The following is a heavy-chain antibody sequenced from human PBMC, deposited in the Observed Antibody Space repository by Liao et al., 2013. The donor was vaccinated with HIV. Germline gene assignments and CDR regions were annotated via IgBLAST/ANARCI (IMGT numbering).Heavy chain of an antibody. CDR3: ARDGANWGLYYYMDV. D-gene: IGHD7-27*01. Sequence: QLQLQESGPGLVKPSETLSLTCTVSGGSISSSSYYWGWIRQPPGKGLEWIGSIYYSGSTNYNPSLKSRVTISVDTSKNQFSLKLSSVTAADTAVYYCARDGANWGLYYYMDVWGKGTTVTVSS. V-gene: IGHV4-39*07. CDR2: IYYSGST. J-gene: IGHJ6*03. CDR1: GGSISSSSYY.